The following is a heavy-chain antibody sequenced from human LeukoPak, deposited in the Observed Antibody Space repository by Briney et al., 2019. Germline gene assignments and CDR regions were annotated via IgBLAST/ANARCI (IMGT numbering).Heavy chain of an antibody. D-gene: IGHD6-13*01. CDR3: AKTPDSSRGGFDY. V-gene: IGHV3-30*02. J-gene: IGHJ4*02. Sequence: PGRSLRLSCAASGFTFSSYGMHWVRQAPGEGLEWVAFIRYDGSNKYYADSVKGRFTISRDNSKNTLSLQMNSLRAGDTALYYCAKTPDSSRGGFDYWGQGSLVTVSS. CDR2: IRYDGSNK. CDR1: GFTFSSYG.